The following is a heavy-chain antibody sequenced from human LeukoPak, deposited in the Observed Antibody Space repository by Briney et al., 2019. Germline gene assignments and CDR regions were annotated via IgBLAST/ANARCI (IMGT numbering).Heavy chain of an antibody. Sequence: PSETLSLTCSVSGVSISGHYWSWIRQPPGKGLEWIGNIYSSGNTNHNPSLKSRVTISVDTSKNQFSLKLSSVTAADTAVYYCARLRFLEWLFPWFDPWGQGTLATVSS. D-gene: IGHD3-3*01. J-gene: IGHJ5*02. V-gene: IGHV4-59*08. CDR2: IYSSGNT. CDR3: ARLRFLEWLFPWFDP. CDR1: GVSISGHY.